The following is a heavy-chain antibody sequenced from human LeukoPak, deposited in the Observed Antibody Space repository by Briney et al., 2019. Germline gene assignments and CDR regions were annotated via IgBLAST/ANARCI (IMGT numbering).Heavy chain of an antibody. Sequence: GASVKVSCKASGYTFTDYYMHWVRQAPGQGLEWMGWINPNSGGTNYVQKFQGRVTLTRDTSISTAYMEMSRLRSDDTAVYYCARSPSDYYGSGSYHWGQGTLVTVSS. CDR2: INPNSGGT. J-gene: IGHJ1*01. D-gene: IGHD3-10*01. CDR1: GYTFTDYY. CDR3: ARSPSDYYGSGSYH. V-gene: IGHV1-2*02.